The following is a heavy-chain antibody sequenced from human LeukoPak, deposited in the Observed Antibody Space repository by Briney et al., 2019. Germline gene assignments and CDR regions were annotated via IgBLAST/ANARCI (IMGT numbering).Heavy chain of an antibody. D-gene: IGHD3-22*01. CDR2: IYDSGST. V-gene: IGHV4-59*01. J-gene: IGHJ3*01. CDR1: GGSISSYY. Sequence: PSETLSLTCTVSGGSISSYYWSWIRQPPGKGLEWIGYIYDSGSTNYNPSLKSRVTISVDTSKNQFSLKLSSVTAADTAVFYCASLTTADAFDVWGQGTMVTVSS. CDR3: ASLTTADAFDV.